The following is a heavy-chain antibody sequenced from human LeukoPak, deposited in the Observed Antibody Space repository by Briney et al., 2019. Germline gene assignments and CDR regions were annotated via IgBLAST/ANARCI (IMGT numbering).Heavy chain of an antibody. Sequence: GASVKVSCKASGGTFSSYAISWVRQAPGQGLEWMGGIIPIFGTANYAQKFQGRVTITADKSTSTAYMELSSLRSEDTAVYYCARGRIVVVPAARYYYYYYMDVWGKGTTVTISS. V-gene: IGHV1-69*06. J-gene: IGHJ6*03. CDR3: ARGRIVVVPAARYYYYYYMDV. CDR1: GGTFSSYA. D-gene: IGHD2-2*01. CDR2: IIPIFGTA.